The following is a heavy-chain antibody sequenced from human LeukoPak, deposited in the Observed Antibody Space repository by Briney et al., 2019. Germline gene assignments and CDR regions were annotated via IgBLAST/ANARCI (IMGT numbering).Heavy chain of an antibody. CDR2: ISGSGGST. J-gene: IGHJ4*02. V-gene: IGHV3-23*01. CDR3: ARGGDYAPGGFDY. D-gene: IGHD4-17*01. Sequence: PGGSLRLSCAASGFTFSSYAMSWVRQAPGKGLEWVSAISGSGGSTYYAGSVKGRFTISRDNAKNSLYLQMNSLRAEDTAVYYCARGGDYAPGGFDYWGQGTLVTVSS. CDR1: GFTFSSYA.